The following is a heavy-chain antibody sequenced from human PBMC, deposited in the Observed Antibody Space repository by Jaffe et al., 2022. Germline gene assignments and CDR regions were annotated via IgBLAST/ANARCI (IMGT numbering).Heavy chain of an antibody. CDR2: INSDGSST. J-gene: IGHJ5*02. Sequence: EVQLVESGGGLVQPGGSLRLSCAASGFTFSSYWMHWVRQAPGKGLVWVSRINSDGSSTSYADSVKGRFTISRDNAKNTLYLQMNSLRAEDTAVYYCARDPFYDFWSGSERSTNWFDPWGQGTLVTVSS. CDR1: GFTFSSYW. CDR3: ARDPFYDFWSGSERSTNWFDP. D-gene: IGHD3-3*01. V-gene: IGHV3-74*01.